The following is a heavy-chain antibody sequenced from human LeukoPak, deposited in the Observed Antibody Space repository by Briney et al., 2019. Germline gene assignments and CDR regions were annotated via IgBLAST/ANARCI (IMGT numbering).Heavy chain of an antibody. V-gene: IGHV4-59*08. J-gene: IGHJ4*02. D-gene: IGHD3-22*01. Sequence: SETLSLTCTVSGGSISSYYWSWIRQPPGKGLEWTGYIYYSGSTNYNPSLKSRVTISVDTSKNQFSLKLSSVTAADTAVYYCARRMYYDSSGLYYFDYWGQGTLVTVSS. CDR3: ARRMYYDSSGLYYFDY. CDR2: IYYSGST. CDR1: GGSISSYY.